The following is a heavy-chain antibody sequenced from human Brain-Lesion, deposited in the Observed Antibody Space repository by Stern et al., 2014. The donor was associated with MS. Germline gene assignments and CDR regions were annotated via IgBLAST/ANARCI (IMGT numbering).Heavy chain of an antibody. V-gene: IGHV3-53*04. CDR1: GLTVANEY. CDR3: AREGGDDDDYYGLDV. CDR2: IYASGTT. J-gene: IGHJ6*02. D-gene: IGHD5-12*01. Sequence: VQLVQSGGGLVQPGGPLRLSCAASGLTVANEYMSWVRQAPGKGTEWGSLIYASGTTAYADSVKGRFIISRHNSENPLSLQMNSLSPEDTAVYYCAREGGDDDDYYGLDVWGPGTTVTVSS.